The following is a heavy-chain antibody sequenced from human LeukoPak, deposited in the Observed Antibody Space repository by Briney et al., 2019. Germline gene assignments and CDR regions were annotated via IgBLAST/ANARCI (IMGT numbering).Heavy chain of an antibody. CDR1: GGSISSYY. CDR3: ARGGDCPDY. J-gene: IGHJ4*02. D-gene: IGHD2-21*02. Sequence: SETLSLTCTVSGGSISSYYWSWVRQPAGKGLEWIGRLDTSGNTHYNPSLKSRVTMSVDTSRNQFSLRLTSVTAADTAVYYCARGGDCPDYWAQGTLVTVSS. CDR2: LDTSGNT. V-gene: IGHV4-4*07.